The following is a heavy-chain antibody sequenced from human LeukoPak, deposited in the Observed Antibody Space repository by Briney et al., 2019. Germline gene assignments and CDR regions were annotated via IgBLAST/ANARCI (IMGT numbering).Heavy chain of an antibody. V-gene: IGHV1-69*13. CDR2: IIPIFGTA. D-gene: IGHD6-13*01. J-gene: IGHJ4*02. CDR1: GGTFSSYA. CDR3: EREIAAADDY. Sequence: GASVKVSCKASGGTFSSYAISWVRQAPGQGLEWMGGIIPIFGTANYAQKFQGRVTITADESTSTAYMELSSLRSEDTAVYYCEREIAAADDYWGQGTLVTVSS.